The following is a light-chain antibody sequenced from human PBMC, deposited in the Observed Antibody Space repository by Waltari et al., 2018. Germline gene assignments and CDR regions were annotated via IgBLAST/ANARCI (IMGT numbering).Light chain of an antibody. J-gene: IGLJ2*01. Sequence: QSALTQPASVSGSPGQSITISCTGTSSDVGSHNLVSWYQHHPGKAPKLMIYEDTKRPSGVSNRFSSSKSGNTASLTISGLQAGDEADYYCCSYAGSTASILLGGGTKLTVL. CDR1: SSDVGSHNL. CDR2: EDT. CDR3: CSYAGSTASIL. V-gene: IGLV2-23*01.